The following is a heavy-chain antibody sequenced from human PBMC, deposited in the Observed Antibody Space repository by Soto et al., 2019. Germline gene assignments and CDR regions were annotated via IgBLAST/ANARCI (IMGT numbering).Heavy chain of an antibody. CDR1: DEIFNKYW. CDR2: IDPSDSYT. Sequence: DVQLVQSGGEVKEPGESLRISCQTSDEIFNKYWITWVRQMPGRGLECVGRIDPSDSYTTYNPSLKGHVILSVDKSRNTAYVQWTSLRASDTAMYFCGRDFGSGHADVWGQGTLVTVSS. CDR3: GRDFGSGHADV. J-gene: IGHJ1*01. D-gene: IGHD1-26*01. V-gene: IGHV5-10-1*03.